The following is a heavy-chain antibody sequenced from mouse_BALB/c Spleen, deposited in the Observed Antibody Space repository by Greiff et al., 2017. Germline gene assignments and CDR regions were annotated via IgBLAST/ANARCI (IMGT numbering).Heavy chain of an antibody. CDR2: IDPANGNT. CDR3: ATGRGYSMDY. CDR1: GFNIKDTY. J-gene: IGHJ4*01. Sequence: EVQLVESGAELVKPGASVKLSCTASGFNIKDTYMHWVKQRPEQGLEWIGRIDPANGNTKYDPKFQGKATITADTSSNTAYLQLSSLTSEDTAVYYCATGRGYSMDYWGQGTSVTVSS. V-gene: IGHV14-3*02. D-gene: IGHD2-3*01.